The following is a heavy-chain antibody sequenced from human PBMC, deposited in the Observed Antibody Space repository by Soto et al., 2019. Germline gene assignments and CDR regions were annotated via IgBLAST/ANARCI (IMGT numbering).Heavy chain of an antibody. Sequence: VSVKVSCKASGYTFTSYAMHWVRQAPGQRLEWMGWINAGNGNTKYSQKFQGRVTITRDTSASTAYMELSSLRSEDTAVYYCARDHRIAVAGRVSEWFDPWGQGTLVTVLL. CDR1: GYTFTSYA. CDR3: ARDHRIAVAGRVSEWFDP. V-gene: IGHV1-3*01. CDR2: INAGNGNT. D-gene: IGHD6-19*01. J-gene: IGHJ5*02.